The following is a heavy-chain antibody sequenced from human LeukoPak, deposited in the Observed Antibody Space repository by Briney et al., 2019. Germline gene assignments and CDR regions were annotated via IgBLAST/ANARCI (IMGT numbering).Heavy chain of an antibody. V-gene: IGHV1-24*01. CDR1: GYTLTELS. Sequence: GASVKVSCKVSGYTLTELSMHWVRQAPGKGLEWMGGFNPEDGETIYAQKFQGRVTMTEDTSTDTAYMELSSLRSEDTAVYYCARGGSTVVYFYYGMDVWGQGTTVTVSS. J-gene: IGHJ6*02. D-gene: IGHD4-23*01. CDR3: ARGGSTVVYFYYGMDV. CDR2: FNPEDGET.